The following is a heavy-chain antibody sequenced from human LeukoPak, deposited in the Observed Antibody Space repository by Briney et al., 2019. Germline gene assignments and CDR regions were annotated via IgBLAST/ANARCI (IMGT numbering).Heavy chain of an antibody. CDR2: INHRGST. D-gene: IGHD3-10*01. V-gene: IGHV4-38-2*02. CDR3: AKSLYGSGSYYNWFDP. CDR1: GYSISSGYY. Sequence: SETLSLTCTVSGYSISSGYYWSWIRQSPGKGLEWIGEINHRGSTNYNPSLKRRVTISLDTSKNQFSLKLSSVIAADTAVYYCAKSLYGSGSYYNWFDPWGQGTLVTVSS. J-gene: IGHJ5*02.